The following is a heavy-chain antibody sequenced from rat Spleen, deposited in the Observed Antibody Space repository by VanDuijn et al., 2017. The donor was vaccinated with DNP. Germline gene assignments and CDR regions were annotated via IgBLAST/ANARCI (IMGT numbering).Heavy chain of an antibody. CDR2: ISSRDDTT. D-gene: IGHD4-1*01. Sequence: EVQLVESGGGLVQPGGSKKLSCVASDFTFSYFSMAWVRQAPRKGLEWVATISSRDDTTYYQDSVKGRFTISRDNAKNTLSLLMSSLRSDDTATYYCTREGTETGYFDYWGRGVMVTVSS. CDR1: DFTFSYFS. V-gene: IGHV5-46*01. J-gene: IGHJ2*01. CDR3: TREGTETGYFDY.